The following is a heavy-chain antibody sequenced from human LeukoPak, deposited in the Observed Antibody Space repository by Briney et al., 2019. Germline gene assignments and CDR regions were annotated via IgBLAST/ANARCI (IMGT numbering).Heavy chain of an antibody. CDR1: GFTFSSYA. CDR3: ARLLSGN. CDR2: IPYDGSNK. J-gene: IGHJ4*02. D-gene: IGHD2-15*01. V-gene: IGHV3-30-3*01. Sequence: GRSLRLSCAASGFTFSSYAMHWVRQAPGKGLEWVAVIPYDGSNKYYADSVKGRFTISRDNSKNTLYLQINSLRAEDTAVYYCARLLSGNWGQGTLVTVSS.